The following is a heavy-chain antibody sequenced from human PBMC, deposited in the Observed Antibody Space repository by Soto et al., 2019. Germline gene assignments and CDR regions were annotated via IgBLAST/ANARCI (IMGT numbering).Heavy chain of an antibody. V-gene: IGHV1-18*01. Sequence: ASVKVSCKASGYTFTSYGISWVRQAPGQGLEWTGWISAYNGNTNYAQKLQGRVTMTTDTSTSTAYMELRSLRSDDTAVYYCARDCSGGSCYSVPYYYYGMDGWGQGTTVTVAS. D-gene: IGHD2-15*01. CDR2: ISAYNGNT. CDR1: GYTFTSYG. J-gene: IGHJ6*02. CDR3: ARDCSGGSCYSVPYYYYGMDG.